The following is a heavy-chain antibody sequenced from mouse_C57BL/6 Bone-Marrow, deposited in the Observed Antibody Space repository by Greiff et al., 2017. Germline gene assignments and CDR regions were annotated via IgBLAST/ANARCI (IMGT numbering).Heavy chain of an antibody. V-gene: IGHV1-72*01. CDR2: IDPNRGGT. J-gene: IGHJ4*01. CDR1: GYTFTSYW. CDR3: AFYYYAMDY. Sequence: QVQLQQPGAELVKPGASVKLSCKASGYTFTSYWMHWVKQRPGRGLEWIGRIDPNRGGTKYNVKFKSKATLTVDKPSSTAYMQLSSLTSEDSAVYYCAFYYYAMDYWGQGTSVTVSS.